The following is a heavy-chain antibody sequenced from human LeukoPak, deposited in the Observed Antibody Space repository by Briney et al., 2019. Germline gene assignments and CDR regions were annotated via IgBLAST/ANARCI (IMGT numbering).Heavy chain of an antibody. CDR3: AKDPATATSMPRVLRY. Sequence: GGSLRLSCVVSGFTFSSYGMHWVRQAPGKGLEWVAVIWYDGSKEYYIDSVKGRFTISRDNSKNTLYLQMNSLRAEDTAVYYCAKDPATATSMPRVLRYWGQGTLVTVSS. J-gene: IGHJ4*02. V-gene: IGHV3-33*06. CDR1: GFTFSSYG. D-gene: IGHD4-11*01. CDR2: IWYDGSKE.